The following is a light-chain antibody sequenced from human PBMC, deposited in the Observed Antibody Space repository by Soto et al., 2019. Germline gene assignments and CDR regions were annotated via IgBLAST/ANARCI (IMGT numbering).Light chain of an antibody. CDR2: AAS. J-gene: IGKJ2*01. Sequence: DIQMTQSPSSLSASVGDRVTITCRASQNIRNYLNWYQQRPGKTPNLLVYAASNLRGGVPSRFSGGGSGTDFTLTISSLQPEDFATYYCQQIHSTSSYTFDQGTKVDIK. CDR3: QQIHSTSSYT. V-gene: IGKV1-39*01. CDR1: QNIRNY.